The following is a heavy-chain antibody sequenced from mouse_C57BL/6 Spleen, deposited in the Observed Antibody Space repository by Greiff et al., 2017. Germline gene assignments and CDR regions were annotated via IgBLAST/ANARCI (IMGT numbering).Heavy chain of an antibody. CDR3: ARLGSYYVDY. CDR2: ISSGGSYT. J-gene: IGHJ2*01. Sequence: EVKLEESGGDLVKPGGSLTLSCAASGFTFSSYGMSWVRQTPDKRLEWVATISSGGSYTYYPDSVKGRFTISRDNAKNTLYLQMSSLKSEDTAMYYCARLGSYYVDYWGQGTTLTVSS. CDR1: GFTFSSYG. V-gene: IGHV5-6*02.